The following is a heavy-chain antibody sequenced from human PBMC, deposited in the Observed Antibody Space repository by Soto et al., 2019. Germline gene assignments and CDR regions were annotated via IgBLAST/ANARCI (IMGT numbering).Heavy chain of an antibody. J-gene: IGHJ5*02. D-gene: IGHD4-17*01. CDR3: ARGETTVTAFRRRTSLNWFDP. CDR2: IKQDGSEK. CDR1: GFTFSSYW. V-gene: IGHV3-7*01. Sequence: GGSLRLSCAASGFTFSSYWMSWVRQAPGKGLEWVANIKQDGSEKYYVDSVKGRFTISRDNAKNSLYLQMNSLRAEDTAVYYCARGETTVTAFRRRTSLNWFDPWGQGTLVTVSS.